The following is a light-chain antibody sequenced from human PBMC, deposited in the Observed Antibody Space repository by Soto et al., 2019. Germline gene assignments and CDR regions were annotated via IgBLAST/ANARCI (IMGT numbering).Light chain of an antibody. CDR2: EVN. V-gene: IGLV2-8*01. Sequence: QSALTQPPSASGSPGQSVTISCAGTSSDVGGYDYVSWYQQHPGKAPKLIIYEVNKRPSGVPDRFSGSKSANTASLTVSGLQGEDEAGYYCSSYAGSNNLRMFGGGTKVTVL. CDR3: SSYAGSNNLRM. CDR1: SSDVGGYDY. J-gene: IGLJ3*02.